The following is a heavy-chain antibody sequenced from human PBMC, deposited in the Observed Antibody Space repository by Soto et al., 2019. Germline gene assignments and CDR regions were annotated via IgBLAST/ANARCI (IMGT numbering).Heavy chain of an antibody. D-gene: IGHD6-13*01. Sequence: QVQLQESGPGLVKPSGTLSLTCAVSGGSISSSNWWSWVHQPPGKGLEWIGEIYHSGSTNYNPSLKRRVTMSVDKSKNQFSLMLSSVTAADTAVYYCARVPRAAAGTDWGQGTLVTVSS. CDR1: GGSISSSNW. CDR3: ARVPRAAAGTD. J-gene: IGHJ4*02. CDR2: IYHSGST. V-gene: IGHV4-4*02.